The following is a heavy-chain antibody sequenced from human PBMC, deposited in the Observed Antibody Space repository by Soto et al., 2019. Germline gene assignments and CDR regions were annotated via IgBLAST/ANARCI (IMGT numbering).Heavy chain of an antibody. CDR2: INSEGGST. D-gene: IGHD3-22*01. J-gene: IGHJ4*02. Sequence: EVQLVESGGGLVQPGGSLRLSCAASGFTFSSYWMHWVRQAPGKGLVWVSGINSEGGSTDYADSVKGRFIMSRDNAKNTLYLQRNSLRAEDTAVYYCARPRYDGSGTPFDHWGLGTLVTVSS. CDR1: GFTFSSYW. CDR3: ARPRYDGSGTPFDH. V-gene: IGHV3-74*01.